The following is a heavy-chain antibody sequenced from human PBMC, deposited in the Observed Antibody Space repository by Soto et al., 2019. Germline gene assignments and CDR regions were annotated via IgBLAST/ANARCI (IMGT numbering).Heavy chain of an antibody. CDR2: IYWDDDK. V-gene: IGHV2-5*02. CDR1: GFSLRTSGLG. J-gene: IGHJ6*02. Sequence: QITLQESGPPLVKPTQPLTLTCTFSGFSLRTSGLGVAWIRQPPGKALEWLALIYWDDDKRFSPSLRSRLTIPRDVSKHQLVLRMTNMDPVDTATYSCAHVLGYFGYGMDVWGQGTTVSVSS. CDR3: AHVLGYFGYGMDV. D-gene: IGHD3-9*01.